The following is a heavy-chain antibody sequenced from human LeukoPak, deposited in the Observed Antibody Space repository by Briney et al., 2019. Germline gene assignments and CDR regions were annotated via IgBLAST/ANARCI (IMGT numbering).Heavy chain of an antibody. V-gene: IGHV4-31*03. CDR2: KYYNGST. Sequence: SVTLSLTCTVSGGSISTPGYYWSWIRQHPGKGLEWIGWKYYNGSTYYNPSLRSRVTISVDTSKNQFSLKLSSVTAADTAVYHCANGGAYCGADCYLPAFDYWGQGTLVTVSS. CDR3: ANGGAYCGADCYLPAFDY. CDR1: GGSISTPGYY. J-gene: IGHJ4*02. D-gene: IGHD2-21*02.